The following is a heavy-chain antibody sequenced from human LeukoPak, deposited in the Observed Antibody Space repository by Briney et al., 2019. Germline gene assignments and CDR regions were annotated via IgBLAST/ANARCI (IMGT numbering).Heavy chain of an antibody. Sequence: ASVKVSCKASGYTFTSYGISWVRQAPGQGLEWMGWISAYNGNTNYAQKLQGRVTMTTDTSTSTAYMELRSLRSDDTAVYYCARDDETFPGTTINWFDPWGQGTLVTVPS. CDR1: GYTFTSYG. CDR2: ISAYNGNT. J-gene: IGHJ5*02. CDR3: ARDDETFPGTTINWFDP. D-gene: IGHD1-1*01. V-gene: IGHV1-18*01.